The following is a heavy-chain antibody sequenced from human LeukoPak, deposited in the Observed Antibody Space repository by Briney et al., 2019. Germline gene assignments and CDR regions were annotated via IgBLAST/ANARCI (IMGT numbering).Heavy chain of an antibody. Sequence: GGSLRLSCAASVFTFSSYAMSWVRQAPGKGLEWVSAISGSGGTTYYADSVKGRFTISRDNSKSTLYVQMNSLRAEDTAVYYCAIVAAARQGTIDPWGQGTLVTISS. J-gene: IGHJ5*02. D-gene: IGHD6-13*01. CDR3: AIVAAARQGTIDP. CDR1: VFTFSSYA. CDR2: ISGSGGTT. V-gene: IGHV3-23*01.